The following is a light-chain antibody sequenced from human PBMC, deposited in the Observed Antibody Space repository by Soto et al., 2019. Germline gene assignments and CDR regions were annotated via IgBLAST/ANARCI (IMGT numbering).Light chain of an antibody. CDR1: QGISSY. CDR2: AAS. V-gene: IGKV1-9*01. J-gene: IGKJ1*01. CDR3: QQLNSYPSWT. Sequence: DIQLTQSPSFLSASVGDRVTITCRASQGISSYLAWYQQKPGKAPKLLIYAASTLQSGVPSRFSGSGSGTEFTLTISSLQPEDFAVYYCQQLNSYPSWTFGQGTKVEIK.